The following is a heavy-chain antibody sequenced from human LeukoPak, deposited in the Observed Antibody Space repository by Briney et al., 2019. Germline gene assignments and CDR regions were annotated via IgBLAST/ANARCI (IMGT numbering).Heavy chain of an antibody. CDR1: GYTFTNYG. D-gene: IGHD2-15*01. CDR2: INPSGGST. J-gene: IGHJ4*02. Sequence: ASVKVSCKASGYTFTNYGISWVRQAPGQGLEWMGIINPSGGSTSYAQKFQGRVTMTRDMSTSTDYMELSSLRSEDTAVYYCVRYCSGGSCYDYWGQGTLVTVSS. CDR3: VRYCSGGSCYDY. V-gene: IGHV1-46*03.